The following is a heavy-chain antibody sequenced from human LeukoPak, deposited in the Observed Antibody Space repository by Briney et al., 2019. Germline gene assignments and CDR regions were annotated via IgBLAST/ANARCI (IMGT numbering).Heavy chain of an antibody. Sequence: SETLSLTCTVSGGSISSGGYYWSWIRQHPGKGLEWIGYIYYSGSTYYNPSLKSRVTISVDTSKNQFSLKLSSVTAADTAVYYCARGRSGALIYGDYTFDYWGQGTLVTVSS. J-gene: IGHJ4*02. V-gene: IGHV4-31*03. CDR3: ARGRSGALIYGDYTFDY. D-gene: IGHD4-17*01. CDR1: GGSISSGGYY. CDR2: IYYSGST.